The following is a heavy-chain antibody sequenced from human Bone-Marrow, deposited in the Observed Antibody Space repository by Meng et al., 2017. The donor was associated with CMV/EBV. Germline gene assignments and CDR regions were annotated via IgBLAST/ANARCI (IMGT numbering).Heavy chain of an antibody. V-gene: IGHV3-30*04. CDR1: GFTFSSYA. CDR3: AKVVYSGPKPFSYYYDCSGYYYGNYGMDV. Sequence: GGSLRLSCAASGFTFSSYAMNWVRQAPGKGLEWVAVISYDGSNKYYADSVKGRFTISRDNSKNTLYLQMNSLRAEDTAVYYCAKVVYSGPKPFSYYYDCSGYYYGNYGMDVWGQGTTVTVSS. D-gene: IGHD3-22*01. J-gene: IGHJ6*02. CDR2: ISYDGSNK.